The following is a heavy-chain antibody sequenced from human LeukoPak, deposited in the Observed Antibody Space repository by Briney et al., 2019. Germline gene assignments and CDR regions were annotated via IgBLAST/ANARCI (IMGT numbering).Heavy chain of an antibody. CDR3: ARVVWSGYAWFDP. V-gene: IGHV4-59*01. Sequence: SETLSLTCTVSGGSTSSYYWSWIRQPPGKGLEWIGYIYYSGSTNYNPSLKSRVTISVDTSKNQFSLKLSSVTAADTAVYYCARVVWSGYAWFDPWGQGTLVTVSS. J-gene: IGHJ5*02. D-gene: IGHD3-3*01. CDR1: GGSTSSYY. CDR2: IYYSGST.